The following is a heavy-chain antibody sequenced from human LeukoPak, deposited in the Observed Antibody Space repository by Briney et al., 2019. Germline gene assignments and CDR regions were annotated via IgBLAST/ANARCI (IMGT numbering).Heavy chain of an antibody. CDR1: GGSIRSSY. CDR3: ARHVGFGSWFDP. V-gene: IGHV4-59*08. CDR2: IDDSGST. J-gene: IGHJ5*02. D-gene: IGHD3-16*01. Sequence: SETLSLTCTVSGGSIRSSYWSWIRQPPGKGLEWIGYIDDSGSTNYNPSLKSRVTISVDTSKNQFSLKLRSVTAADTAVYYCARHVGFGSWFDPWGQGTLVTLSS.